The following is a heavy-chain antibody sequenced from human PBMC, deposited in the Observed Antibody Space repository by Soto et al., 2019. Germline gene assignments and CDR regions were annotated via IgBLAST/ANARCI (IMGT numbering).Heavy chain of an antibody. CDR2: ISGSGGST. D-gene: IGHD7-27*01. V-gene: IGHV3-23*01. CDR3: AKGRSGSPRYYFDY. J-gene: IGHJ4*02. CDR1: GFTFSGYA. Sequence: VGSLRLSCAASGFTFSGYAMNWVRQAPGKGLEWVSAISGSGGSTYYADSVKGRFTISRDNSKNTLYLQMNSLRAEDTAVYYCAKGRSGSPRYYFDYWGQGTLVTVSS.